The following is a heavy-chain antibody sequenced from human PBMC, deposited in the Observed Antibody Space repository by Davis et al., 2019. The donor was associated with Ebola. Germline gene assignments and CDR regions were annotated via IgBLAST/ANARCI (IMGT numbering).Heavy chain of an antibody. CDR3: ARVEESKERGYCSSTSCYRGAFDI. D-gene: IGHD2-2*02. V-gene: IGHV1-18*01. J-gene: IGHJ3*02. Sequence: ASVKVSCKASGYTFTSYGISWVRQAPGQGLEWMGWISAYNGITNYAQKLQGRVTMTRETSTSTVYMELSSLRSEDTAVYYCARVEESKERGYCSSTSCYRGAFDIWGQGTMVTVSS. CDR2: ISAYNGIT. CDR1: GYTFTSYG.